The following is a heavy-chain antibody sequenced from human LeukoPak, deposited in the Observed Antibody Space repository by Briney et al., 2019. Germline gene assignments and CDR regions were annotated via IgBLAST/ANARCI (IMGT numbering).Heavy chain of an antibody. V-gene: IGHV1-69*05. CDR3: ARDRGVSGWRHRGFDY. Sequence: SVKVSCKASGGTFSSYAISWARQAPGQGLEWMGRIIPIFGTANYAQKFQGRVTITTDESTSTAYMELSSLRSEDTAVYYCARDRGVSGWRHRGFDYWGQGALVTVSS. CDR1: GGTFSSYA. J-gene: IGHJ4*02. D-gene: IGHD6-19*01. CDR2: IIPIFGTA.